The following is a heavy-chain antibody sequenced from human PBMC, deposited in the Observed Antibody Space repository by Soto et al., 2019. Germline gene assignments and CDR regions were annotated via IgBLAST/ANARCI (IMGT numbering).Heavy chain of an antibody. CDR2: ISAYNGNT. CDR3: ARDNFHYYDSSGYYSLLAY. J-gene: IGHJ4*02. V-gene: IGHV1-18*04. D-gene: IGHD3-22*01. CDR1: GYTFTRYG. Sequence: AASVTVSCTASGYTFTRYGIGWVRQDTGQGLEWMGWISAYNGNTNYAQKLQGRVTMTTDTSTSTAYMELRSLRSDDTAVYYCARDNFHYYDSSGYYSLLAYWGQGTLVTVSS.